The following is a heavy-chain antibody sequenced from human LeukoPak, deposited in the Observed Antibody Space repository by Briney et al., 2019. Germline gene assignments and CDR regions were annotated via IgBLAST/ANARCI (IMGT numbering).Heavy chain of an antibody. CDR1: GFTFSSYS. Sequence: GGSLRLSCAASGFTFSSYSMNWVRQAPGKGLEWVSYISSSSSTIYYADSVKGRFTISRDNAKNTLYLQMSSLRAEDTAVYYCATGQTDSRYFFDFWGQGTLVTVSS. J-gene: IGHJ4*02. V-gene: IGHV3-48*04. D-gene: IGHD1-14*01. CDR3: ATGQTDSRYFFDF. CDR2: ISSSSSTI.